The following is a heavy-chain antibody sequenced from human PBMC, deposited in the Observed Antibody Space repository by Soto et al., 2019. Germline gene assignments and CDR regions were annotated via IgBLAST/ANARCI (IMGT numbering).Heavy chain of an antibody. J-gene: IGHJ3*02. Sequence: QVQLQESGPGLVKPSETLSLTCTVSGGSISSYYWSWIRQPPGKGLEWIGYIYYSGSTNYNPSLKSQVTISVDTSKNQFSLKLSSVTAADTAVYYCARGGVGYCSGGSCYGVAFDIWGQGTMVTVSS. D-gene: IGHD2-15*01. CDR1: GGSISSYY. V-gene: IGHV4-59*01. CDR2: IYYSGST. CDR3: ARGGVGYCSGGSCYGVAFDI.